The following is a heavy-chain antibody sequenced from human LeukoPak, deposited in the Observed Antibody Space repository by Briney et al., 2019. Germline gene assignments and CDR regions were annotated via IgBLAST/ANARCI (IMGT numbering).Heavy chain of an antibody. Sequence: PGGSLRLSCAASVFTFSSYGMHWVRQAPGKGLEWVAVIWYDGTDKYYGDSVQGRFTISRDNLKNTLYLQMNSLRAEDTAVYYCARDKGSWTSYYYGMDVWGQGTTVTVSS. CDR1: VFTFSSYG. D-gene: IGHD6-13*01. J-gene: IGHJ6*02. V-gene: IGHV3-33*01. CDR2: IWYDGTDK. CDR3: ARDKGSWTSYYYGMDV.